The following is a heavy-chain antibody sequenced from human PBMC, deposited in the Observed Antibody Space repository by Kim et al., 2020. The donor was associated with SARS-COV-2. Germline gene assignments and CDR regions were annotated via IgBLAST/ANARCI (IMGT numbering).Heavy chain of an antibody. Sequence: SETLSLTCAVSGGSISSSNWWSWVRQPPGKGLEWIGEIYHSGSTNYNPSLKSRVTISVDKSKNQFSLKLSSVTAADTAVYYCARDGARYSGYDRGLYYYYGMDVWGQGTTVTVSS. CDR3: ARDGARYSGYDRGLYYYYGMDV. J-gene: IGHJ6*02. D-gene: IGHD5-12*01. CDR1: GGSISSSNW. CDR2: IYHSGST. V-gene: IGHV4-4*02.